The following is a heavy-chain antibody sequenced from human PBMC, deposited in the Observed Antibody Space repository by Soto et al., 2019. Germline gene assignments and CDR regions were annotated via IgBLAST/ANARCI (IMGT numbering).Heavy chain of an antibody. D-gene: IGHD3-3*01. Sequence: SETLSLTCAVSGDSISRGYHWAWIRQSPTKGLEWIASIYHTGTTNYNPSPKSRVTISVDTSKNQFSLKLSSVTAADTAVYYCARSSYYDFWSGYYTGRYFDYWGQGTLVTVSS. J-gene: IGHJ4*02. CDR2: IYHTGTT. V-gene: IGHV4-38-2*01. CDR3: ARSSYYDFWSGYYTGRYFDY. CDR1: GDSISRGYH.